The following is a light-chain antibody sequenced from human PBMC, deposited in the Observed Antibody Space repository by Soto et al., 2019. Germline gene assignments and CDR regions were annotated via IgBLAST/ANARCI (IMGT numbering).Light chain of an antibody. J-gene: IGKJ2*01. CDR3: QQYYTTPPT. CDR1: QNILYSSNNKNY. V-gene: IGKV4-1*01. CDR2: WAS. Sequence: DIVMTQSPDSLAVSLGERATINCKSSQNILYSSNNKNYLAWYHQKPGQPPKLLIYWASIRESGVPDRFSGSGSGTDFTLTITSLQAEDVAVYSCQQYYTTPPTFGQGTKLEIK.